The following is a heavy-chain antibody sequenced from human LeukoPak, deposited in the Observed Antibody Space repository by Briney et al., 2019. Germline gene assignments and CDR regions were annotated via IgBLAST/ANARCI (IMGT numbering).Heavy chain of an antibody. V-gene: IGHV3-23*01. CDR1: GFTFSSYA. CDR3: AKHSTMVRGVILSY. J-gene: IGHJ4*02. CDR2: ISGSGGST. D-gene: IGHD3-10*01. Sequence: GGSLRLSCAASGFTFSSYAMSWVRQAPGKGLERVSAISGSGGSTYYADSVKGRFTISRDNSKNTLYLQMNSLRAEDTAVYYCAKHSTMVRGVILSYWGEGTLVTVSS.